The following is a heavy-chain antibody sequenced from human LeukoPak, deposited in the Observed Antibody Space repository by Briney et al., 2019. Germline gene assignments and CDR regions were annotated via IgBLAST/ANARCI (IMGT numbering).Heavy chain of an antibody. Sequence: SETLSLTCTVSGGSISSSSYYWGWIRQPPGKGLEWIGSIYYSGSTYYNPSLRSRVTISVDTSKNQFSLKLSSVTAADMAVYYCAIPFDAFDIWDQGTMVTVSS. CDR1: GGSISSSSYY. CDR2: IYYSGST. J-gene: IGHJ3*02. V-gene: IGHV4-39*01. CDR3: AIPFDAFDI.